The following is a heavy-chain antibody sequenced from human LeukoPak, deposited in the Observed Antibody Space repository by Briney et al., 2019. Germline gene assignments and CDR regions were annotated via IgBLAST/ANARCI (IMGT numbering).Heavy chain of an antibody. CDR1: GGSISSGGYS. V-gene: IGHV4-30-2*01. D-gene: IGHD4-17*01. CDR2: IYHSGST. J-gene: IGHJ6*02. Sequence: SETLSLTCAVSGGSISSGGYSWSWIRQPPGKDLEWIGYIYHSGSTYYNPSLKSRVTISVDRSKNQFSLKLSSVTAADTAVYYCARGGTVTLYYYYGMDVWGQGTTVTVSS. CDR3: ARGGTVTLYYYYGMDV.